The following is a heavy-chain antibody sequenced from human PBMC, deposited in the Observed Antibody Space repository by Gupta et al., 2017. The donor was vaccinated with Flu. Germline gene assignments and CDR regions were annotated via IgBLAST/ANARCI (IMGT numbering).Heavy chain of an antibody. J-gene: IGHJ6*02. V-gene: IGHV3-11*01. Sequence: QVQLEESGGGLVKPGGSLRLSCAASGFNFHDYYMSWIRQAPGKGLEWVSYISSGHRTINYIHSVKGRFTISRDDAKKTLYLEMNSLRGEDTAIYYCARDRSGAFSNYGMDVWGQGTTVIVSS. CDR3: ARDRSGAFSNYGMDV. D-gene: IGHD1-26*01. CDR2: ISSGHRTI. CDR1: GFNFHDYY.